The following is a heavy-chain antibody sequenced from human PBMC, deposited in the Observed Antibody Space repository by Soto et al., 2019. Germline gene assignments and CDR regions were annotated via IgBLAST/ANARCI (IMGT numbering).Heavy chain of an antibody. V-gene: IGHV3-48*03. J-gene: IGHJ1*01. CDR1: GFTFSSYE. CDR2: ISSSGSTI. CDR3: ARGNTYSSSWLPGYFQH. Sequence: PEGSLRLSCTASGFTFSSYEMNWVRQAPGKGLEWVSYISSSGSTIYYADSVKGRFTISRDNAKNSLYLQMNSLRAEDTAVYYCARGNTYSSSWLPGYFQHWGQG. D-gene: IGHD6-13*01.